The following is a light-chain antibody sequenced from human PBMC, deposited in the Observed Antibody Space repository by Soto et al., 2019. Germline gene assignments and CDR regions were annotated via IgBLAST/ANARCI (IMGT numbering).Light chain of an antibody. J-gene: IGKJ2*01. CDR1: QSVLFSSNNKNY. CDR3: QQYYSSPHT. V-gene: IGKV4-1*01. Sequence: DIVMTQSPDSLAVSLGERATINCKSGQSVLFSSNNKNYLAWYQQRPGQPPKLLIYWASTRESGVPDRFSGSGSGTDFTLTISSLQAEDVAFYYCQQYYSSPHTFGQGTKLEIK. CDR2: WAS.